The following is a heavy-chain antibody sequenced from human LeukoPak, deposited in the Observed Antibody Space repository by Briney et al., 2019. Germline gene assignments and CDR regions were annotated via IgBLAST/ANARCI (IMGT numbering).Heavy chain of an antibody. Sequence: AETLSLTCAVYGGSFSGYYWSWIRQPPGKGLEWIGEINHSRSTNYNPSLKSRVTISVDTSKNQFSLKLSSVTAADTAVYYCARGRKKGTKDGYNYDYWGQGTLVSVSS. CDR1: GGSFSGYY. D-gene: IGHD5-24*01. V-gene: IGHV4-34*01. J-gene: IGHJ4*02. CDR3: ARGRKKGTKDGYNYDY. CDR2: INHSRST.